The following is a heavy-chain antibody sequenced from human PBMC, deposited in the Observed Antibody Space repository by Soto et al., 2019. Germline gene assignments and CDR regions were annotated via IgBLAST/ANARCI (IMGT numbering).Heavy chain of an antibody. D-gene: IGHD1-26*01. Sequence: PWGSLRLSGVVSVDSCDTYVINWVRQAPGKGLEWVSAVTGSGVITWYAESFEGRVTISRDNSKNTVFLQMNSLTAEDTAVYYCTKSQSGSYFAAFDIWGQGTMVTVSS. CDR1: VDSCDTYV. J-gene: IGHJ3*02. CDR2: VTGSGVIT. V-gene: IGHV3-23*01. CDR3: TKSQSGSYFAAFDI.